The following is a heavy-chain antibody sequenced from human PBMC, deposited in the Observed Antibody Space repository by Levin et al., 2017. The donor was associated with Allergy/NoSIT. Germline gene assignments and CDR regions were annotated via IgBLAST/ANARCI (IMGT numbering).Heavy chain of an antibody. CDR2: ISYDGSNK. CDR3: ARSLAVAGGGYFDY. V-gene: IGHV3-30*04. CDR1: GFTFSSYA. D-gene: IGHD6-19*01. J-gene: IGHJ4*02. Sequence: GESLKISCAASGFTFSSYAMHWVRQAPGKGLEWVAVISYDGSNKYYADSVKGRFTISRDNSKNTLYLQMNSLRAEDTAVYYCARSLAVAGGGYFDYWGQGTLVTVSS.